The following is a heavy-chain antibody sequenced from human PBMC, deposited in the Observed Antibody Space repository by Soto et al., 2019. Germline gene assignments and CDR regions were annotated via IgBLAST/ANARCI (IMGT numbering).Heavy chain of an antibody. V-gene: IGHV1-69*02. CDR1: GGTFSSYT. CDR2: IIPILGIA. CDR3: ARGTAVAGTDAFDI. D-gene: IGHD6-19*01. J-gene: IGHJ3*02. Sequence: SVKVSCKASGGTFSSYTISWVRQAPGQGLEWMGRIIPILGIANYAQKFQGRVTITADKSTSTAYMELSSLRSEDTAVYYCARGTAVAGTDAFDIWGQGTMVTVSS.